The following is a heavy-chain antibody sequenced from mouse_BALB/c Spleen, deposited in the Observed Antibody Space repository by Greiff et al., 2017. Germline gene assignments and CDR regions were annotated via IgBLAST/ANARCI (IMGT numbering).Heavy chain of an antibody. CDR3: ARGFAY. V-gene: IGHV7-3*02. CDR1: GFTFTDYY. CDR2: IRNKANGYTT. Sequence: EVQLVESGGGLVQPGGSLRLSCATSGFTFTDYYMSWVRQPPGKALEWLGFIRNKANGYTTEYSASVKGRFTISRDNSQSILYLQMNTLRAEDSATYYCARGFAYWGQRTLVTVSA. J-gene: IGHJ3*01.